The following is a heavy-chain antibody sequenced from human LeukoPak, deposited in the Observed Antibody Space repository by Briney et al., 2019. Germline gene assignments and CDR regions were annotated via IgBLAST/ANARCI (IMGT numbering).Heavy chain of an antibody. CDR3: ARDRRSGFDI. CDR2: INSNSGGT. Sequence: GASVKVSCKASGYTFTGYYMHWVRQAPGQGLEWMGRINSNSGGTNYAQKFQGRVPMTRERSISTAYMELSRLRSDDTAVYYCARDRRSGFDIWGQGTMVTVSS. CDR1: GYTFTGYY. V-gene: IGHV1-2*06. J-gene: IGHJ3*02. D-gene: IGHD6-25*01.